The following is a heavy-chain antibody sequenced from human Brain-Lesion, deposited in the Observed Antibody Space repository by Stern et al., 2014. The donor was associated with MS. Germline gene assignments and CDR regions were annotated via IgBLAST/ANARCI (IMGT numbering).Heavy chain of an antibody. CDR3: ARDPRRGGLSGYYHGMDV. D-gene: IGHD3-10*01. J-gene: IGHJ6*02. V-gene: IGHV4-4*02. Sequence: QDQLVESGPGLVKPSGTLSLTCAVSGASISNTQWWTWVRQSPGKGLEWIGEIYQSGSANYNPSLRSRVTISVDRSKNSFSLKLNSVTAADTAVYYCARDPRRGGLSGYYHGMDVWGQGTTVTVSS. CDR2: IYQSGSA. CDR1: GASISNTQW.